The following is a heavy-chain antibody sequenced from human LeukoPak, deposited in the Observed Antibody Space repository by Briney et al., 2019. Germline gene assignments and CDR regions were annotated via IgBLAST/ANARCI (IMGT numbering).Heavy chain of an antibody. Sequence: SETLSLTCTVSGYSISSGYYWGWIRQPPGKGLEWIGSIYHSGSTYYNPSLKSRVTISVDTSKNQFSLKLSSVTAADTAVYYCARETIARVWGSYRHFDYWGQGTLVTVSS. D-gene: IGHD3-16*02. J-gene: IGHJ4*02. CDR3: ARETIARVWGSYRHFDY. CDR2: IYHSGST. V-gene: IGHV4-38-2*02. CDR1: GYSISSGYY.